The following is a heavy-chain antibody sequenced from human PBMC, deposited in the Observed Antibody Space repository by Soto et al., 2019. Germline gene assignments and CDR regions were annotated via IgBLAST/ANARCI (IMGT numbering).Heavy chain of an antibody. J-gene: IGHJ5*02. Sequence: EVQLLYSGGGLVQPGGSLRLSCAASGFTFSSYAMSWVRHDTGKGLECVSAISGSGGSTYYADSVKGRFTISRDNSTNTLYLQMTSLRAEDTAVYSCAKDPGKKGLVDLPIWFDPWGQGTLVTVSS. V-gene: IGHV3-23*01. CDR1: GFTFSSYA. D-gene: IGHD6-19*01. CDR3: AKDPGKKGLVDLPIWFDP. CDR2: ISGSGGST.